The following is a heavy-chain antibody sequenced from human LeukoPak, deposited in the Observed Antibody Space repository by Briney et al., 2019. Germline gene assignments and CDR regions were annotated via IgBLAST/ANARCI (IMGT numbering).Heavy chain of an antibody. J-gene: IGHJ4*02. D-gene: IGHD6-13*01. CDR1: GGSISRINC. V-gene: IGHV4-4*02. CDR2: IYHSGST. CDR3: ARSSSSWIFDY. Sequence: SSETLSLTCAVSGGSISRINCWSWVRQPPGKGLEWIGEIYHSGSTNYNPSLKSRVTISVDKSKNQFSLKLSSVTAADTAVYYCARSSSSWIFDYWGQGTLVTVSS.